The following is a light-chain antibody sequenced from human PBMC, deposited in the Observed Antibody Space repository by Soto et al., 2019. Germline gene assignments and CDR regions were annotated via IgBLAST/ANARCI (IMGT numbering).Light chain of an antibody. V-gene: IGLV2-14*01. CDR3: SSYTSSSTRV. CDR1: SSDVGGYNY. Sequence: QSALTQPASVSGSPGQSITISCTGTSSDVGGYNYVSWYQQHPGKAPKLIIYEVSNRPSGVSNRFSGSRSGNTASLTITGLQAEEEADSYCSSYTSSSTRVFGGATKLTVL. J-gene: IGLJ3*02. CDR2: EVS.